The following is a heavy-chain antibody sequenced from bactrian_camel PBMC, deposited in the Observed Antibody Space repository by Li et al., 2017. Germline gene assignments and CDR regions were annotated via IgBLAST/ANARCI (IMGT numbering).Heavy chain of an antibody. CDR2: IADGGST. CDR1: YDYESNA. V-gene: IGHV3S53*01. D-gene: IGHD1*01. CDR3: GTFLLLEN. Sequence: VQLVESGGGSVQTGGSLRLSCAGYDYESNAIGWFRQAPGKEREFVSAIADGGSTRYADSAKARFTISRDNAKSTMYLQINGLESEDTALYYCGTFLLLENWGQGTQVTVS. J-gene: IGHJ4*01.